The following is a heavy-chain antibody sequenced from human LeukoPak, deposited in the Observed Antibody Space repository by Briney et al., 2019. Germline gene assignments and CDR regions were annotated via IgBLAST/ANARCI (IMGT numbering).Heavy chain of an antibody. J-gene: IGHJ3*02. CDR3: ARDGTLWFGNDAFDI. Sequence: PSETLSLTCTVSGGSISSYYWSWIRQPPGKGLEWIGYIYYSGSTNYNPSLKSRVTMSVDTSKNQFSLKLSSVTAADTAVYYCARDGTLWFGNDAFDIWGQGTMVTVSS. CDR2: IYYSGST. D-gene: IGHD3-10*01. V-gene: IGHV4-59*12. CDR1: GGSISSYY.